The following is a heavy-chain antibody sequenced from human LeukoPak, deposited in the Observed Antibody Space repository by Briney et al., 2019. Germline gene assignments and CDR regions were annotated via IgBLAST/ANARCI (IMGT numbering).Heavy chain of an antibody. CDR2: INPNSGGT. Sequence: ASVKVSCKASGYTFTGYYMHWVRQAPGQGLEWMGWINPNSGGTNYAQKFQGWVTMTRDTSISTAYMELSRLRSDDTAVYYCARAHMSYYDILTGPTGGAWFDPWGQGTLVTVSS. CDR3: ARAHMSYYDILTGPTGGAWFDP. V-gene: IGHV1-2*04. CDR1: GYTFTGYY. J-gene: IGHJ5*02. D-gene: IGHD3-9*01.